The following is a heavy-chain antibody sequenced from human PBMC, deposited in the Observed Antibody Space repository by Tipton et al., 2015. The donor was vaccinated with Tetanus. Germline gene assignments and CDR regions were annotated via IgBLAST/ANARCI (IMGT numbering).Heavy chain of an antibody. J-gene: IGHJ4*02. V-gene: IGHV3-7*01. Sequence: GSLRLSCAVPGLPFSSYWMSWVRQAPGKGLEWVANIKLDGSETYYVDSVKGRFTISRDNAQNSLFLQMNSLRAEDTAVYYCARDFGYCNGGSCYRPFDYWGQGTLVTVSS. D-gene: IGHD2-15*01. CDR1: GLPFSSYW. CDR3: ARDFGYCNGGSCYRPFDY. CDR2: IKLDGSET.